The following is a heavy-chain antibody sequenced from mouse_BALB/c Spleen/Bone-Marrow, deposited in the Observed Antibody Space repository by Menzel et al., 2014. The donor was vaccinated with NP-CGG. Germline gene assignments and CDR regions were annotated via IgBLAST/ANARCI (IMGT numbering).Heavy chain of an antibody. V-gene: IGHV5-17*02. CDR2: ISNGSSTI. Sequence: EVKLVESGGGLVQPGGPRKLSCAASGFTFSSFGMHWVRQAPEKGLEWVAYISNGSSTIYYADTVKGRFTISRDNPKNTLFLQMTSLRSEDTAVYYCARKGAMITHYYAMDYWGQGTSVTVSS. D-gene: IGHD2-4*01. CDR1: GFTFSSFG. CDR3: ARKGAMITHYYAMDY. J-gene: IGHJ4*01.